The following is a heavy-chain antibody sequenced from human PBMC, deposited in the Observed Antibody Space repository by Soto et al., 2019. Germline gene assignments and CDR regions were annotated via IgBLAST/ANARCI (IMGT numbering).Heavy chain of an antibody. D-gene: IGHD2-2*01. J-gene: IGHJ5*02. CDR2: TYYRSKWYN. CDR1: GDSVSSNSAA. Sequence: PSQTLSLTCAISGDSVSSNSAACNWIRQSPSRGLEWLGRTYYRSKWYNDYAVSVKSRITINPDTSKNQFSLQLNSVTPEDTAVYYCARGCLRVVPAAMGYNWFDPWGQGTLVTVSS. V-gene: IGHV6-1*01. CDR3: ARGCLRVVPAAMGYNWFDP.